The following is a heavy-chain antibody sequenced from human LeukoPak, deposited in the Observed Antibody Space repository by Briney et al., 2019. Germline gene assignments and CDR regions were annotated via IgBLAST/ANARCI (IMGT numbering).Heavy chain of an antibody. J-gene: IGHJ4*02. Sequence: GGSPRLSCAASGFTFSDYYMSWIRQAPGKGLEWVSYISSSTSYTYYADSVKGRFTISRDNSKNTMYVQMSTLRVEDTAVYYCVKDPHSSGRYYFDYWGQGTLVTVSS. CDR1: GFTFSDYY. V-gene: IGHV3-11*06. CDR3: VKDPHSSGRYYFDY. CDR2: ISSSTSYT. D-gene: IGHD6-19*01.